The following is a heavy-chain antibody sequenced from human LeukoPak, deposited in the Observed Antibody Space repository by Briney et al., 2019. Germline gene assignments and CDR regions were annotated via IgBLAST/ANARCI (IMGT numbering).Heavy chain of an antibody. CDR1: GGSISSGGYY. D-gene: IGHD6-13*01. CDR2: IYYSGST. CDR3: ARDSELVNAFDI. V-gene: IGHV4-31*03. J-gene: IGHJ3*02. Sequence: SGTLSLTCTVSGGSISSGGYYWSWIRQHPGKGLEWIGYIYYSGSTYYNPSLKSRVTISVDTPKNQFSLKLSSVTAADTAVYYCARDSELVNAFDIWGQGTMVTVSS.